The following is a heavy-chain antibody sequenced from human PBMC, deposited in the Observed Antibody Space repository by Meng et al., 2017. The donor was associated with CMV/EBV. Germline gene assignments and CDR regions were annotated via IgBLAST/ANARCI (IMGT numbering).Heavy chain of an antibody. V-gene: IGHV1-8*01. CDR2: MNPNSGNT. Sequence: ASVMVSCKASGYTFTSYDINWVRQATGQGLEWMGWMNPNSGNTGYAQKFQGRVTMTRNTSISTAYMELSSLRSEDTAVYYCARGRVSDCSSTSCYRGAHYYYYGMDVWGQGTTVTVSS. J-gene: IGHJ6*02. CDR3: ARGRVSDCSSTSCYRGAHYYYYGMDV. CDR1: GYTFTSYD. D-gene: IGHD2-2*01.